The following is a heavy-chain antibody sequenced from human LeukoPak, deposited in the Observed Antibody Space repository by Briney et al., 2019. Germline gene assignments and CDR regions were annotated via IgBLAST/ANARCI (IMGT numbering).Heavy chain of an antibody. CDR1: GFTFSSYS. J-gene: IGHJ3*02. CDR2: ISSSSSYI. Sequence: GGSLRLSCAASGFTFSSYSMNWVRQAPGKGLEWVSSISSSSSYIYYADSVKGRFTISRDNAKNSLYLQMNSLRAEDTAVYYCARDLYEYSSSRINAFDIWGQGTMVTVSS. CDR3: ARDLYEYSSSRINAFDI. D-gene: IGHD6-6*01. V-gene: IGHV3-21*01.